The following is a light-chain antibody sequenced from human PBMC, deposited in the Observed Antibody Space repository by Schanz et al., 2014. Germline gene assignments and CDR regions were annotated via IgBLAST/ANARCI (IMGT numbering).Light chain of an antibody. V-gene: IGKV3-15*01. J-gene: IGKJ2*01. CDR3: QQYNDWPST. CDR2: GAS. CDR1: QSLSIN. Sequence: EIVMTQSPATLSVSPGETATLSCRASQSLSINLAWYQQKPGQPPRLLIYGASTRATGIPARFSGSGSGTEFTLTISLQSEDFAIYYCQQYNDWPSTFGQGTKLEIK.